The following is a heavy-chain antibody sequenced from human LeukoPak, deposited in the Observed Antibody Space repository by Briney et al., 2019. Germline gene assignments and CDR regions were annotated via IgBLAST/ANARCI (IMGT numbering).Heavy chain of an antibody. V-gene: IGHV3-13*04. J-gene: IGHJ4*02. CDR2: MGKTAGDT. CDR1: GFTFSTYD. D-gene: IGHD6-13*01. Sequence: GGSLRLSCAASGFTFSTYDMHWVRQATGKGLEWVSGMGKTAGDTYYSGSVKGRFTISRENAKNSVYLEMNSLRAGDTAVYYCTRGAAGFDYWGQGTLASVSS. CDR3: TRGAAGFDY.